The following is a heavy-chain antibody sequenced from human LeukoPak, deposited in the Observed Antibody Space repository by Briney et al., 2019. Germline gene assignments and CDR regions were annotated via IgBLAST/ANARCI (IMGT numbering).Heavy chain of an antibody. V-gene: IGHV1-24*01. CDR3: ARDRGEAGIWFGELSEYYFDY. D-gene: IGHD3-10*01. J-gene: IGHJ4*02. Sequence: VASVKVSCKVSGYTLTELSMHWVRQAPGKGLEWMGGFDPEDGETIYAQKFQGRVTMTEDTSTDTAYMELSSLRSEDTAVYYCARDRGEAGIWFGELSEYYFDYWGQGTLVTVSS. CDR1: GYTLTELS. CDR2: FDPEDGET.